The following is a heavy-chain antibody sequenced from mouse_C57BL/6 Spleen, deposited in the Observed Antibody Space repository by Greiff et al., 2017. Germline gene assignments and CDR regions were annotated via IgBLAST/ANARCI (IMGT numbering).Heavy chain of an antibody. CDR3: AGGWYDYVERYWYFDF. CDR1: GYTFTSYW. CDR2: IDPSDSDT. V-gene: IGHV1-52*01. D-gene: IGHD2-4*01. Sequence: QVQLQQPGAELVRPGSSVKLSCKASGYTFTSYWMHWVKQRPIQGLEWIGNIDPSDSDTHYNQKFKDKATLTVDKSSSTAYMQLSSLTSEGSAVYYWAGGWYDYVERYWYFDFWGTGTTLTVSS. J-gene: IGHJ1*03.